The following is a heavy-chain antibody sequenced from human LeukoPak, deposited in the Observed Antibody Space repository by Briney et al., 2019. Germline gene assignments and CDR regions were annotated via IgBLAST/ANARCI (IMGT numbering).Heavy chain of an antibody. J-gene: IGHJ4*02. CDR1: GCTFTSYY. CDR3: ARDYYDSSGYTATHDY. V-gene: IGHV1-46*01. CDR2: INPSGGST. Sequence: ASVKVSCKASGCTFTSYYMHWVRQAPGQGLEWMGIINPSGGSTSYAQKFQGRVTMTRDMSTSTVYMELSSLRSEDTAVYYCARDYYDSSGYTATHDYWGQGTLVTVSS. D-gene: IGHD3-22*01.